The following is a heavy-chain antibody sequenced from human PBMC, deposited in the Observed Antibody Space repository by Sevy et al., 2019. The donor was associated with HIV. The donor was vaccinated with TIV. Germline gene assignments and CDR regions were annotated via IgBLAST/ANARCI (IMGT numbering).Heavy chain of an antibody. CDR1: GGTFSSYA. CDR2: IIPIFGTA. V-gene: IGHV1-69*06. CDR3: ARDIRHYYDSSGYYSFFDY. J-gene: IGHJ4*02. D-gene: IGHD3-22*01. Sequence: ASVKVSCKASGGTFSSYAISWVRQAPGQGLEWMGGIIPIFGTANYAQKFQGRVTITADKARRTAYMELSSLRSEDTAMYYCARDIRHYYDSSGYYSFFDYWGQGTLVTVSS.